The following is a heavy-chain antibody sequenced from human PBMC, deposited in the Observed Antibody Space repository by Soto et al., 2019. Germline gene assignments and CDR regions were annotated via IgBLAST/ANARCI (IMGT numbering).Heavy chain of an antibody. CDR1: GFTFSSYS. CDR3: AKSSLHDWNGNSFYYGMDV. V-gene: IGHV3-23*01. CDR2: ISGSGGST. Sequence: GESLTTSCAASGFTFSSYSMIWVLQAPGNGLEWVSAISGSGGSTYYADSVKGRLTISRDNSKNTLYLQMNSLRAEDTAVYYCAKSSLHDWNGNSFYYGMDVWGQGTTVTVSS. D-gene: IGHD1-1*01. J-gene: IGHJ6*02.